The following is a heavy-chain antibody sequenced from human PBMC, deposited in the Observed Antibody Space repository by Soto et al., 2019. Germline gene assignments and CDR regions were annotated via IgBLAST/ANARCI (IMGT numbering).Heavy chain of an antibody. CDR1: GYTFIAYY. D-gene: IGHD6-19*01. J-gene: IGHJ4*02. CDR3: ARDRGSGWYDNFDY. Sequence: QVQLVQSGAEVKKAGASVKVSCKASGYTFIAYYIHWVRQAPGQGLEWMGWINPDSGATNYAQKCQGRVTMTSDTSISAASMELSRLRSDDTAVYYCARDRGSGWYDNFDYWGQGTLVTVSS. V-gene: IGHV1-2*02. CDR2: INPDSGAT.